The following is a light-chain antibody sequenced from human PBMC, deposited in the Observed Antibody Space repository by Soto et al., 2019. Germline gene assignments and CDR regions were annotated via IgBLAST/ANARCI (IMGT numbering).Light chain of an antibody. V-gene: IGLV2-14*03. J-gene: IGLJ1*01. Sequence: HSALTQPASVSGSPGQSITISCTGTSSDVGGYNYVSWYQQHAGEAPKFMIYDVSNRPSGVSNRFSGSKSGNTASLTISGLQAEDEADYYCSSYTSASSFYVFGTGTKVTVL. CDR3: SSYTSASSFYV. CDR2: DVS. CDR1: SSDVGGYNY.